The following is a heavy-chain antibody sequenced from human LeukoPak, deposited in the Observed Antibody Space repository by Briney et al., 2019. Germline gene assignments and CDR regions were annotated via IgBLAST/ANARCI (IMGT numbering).Heavy chain of an antibody. CDR3: ARENGYSYAFDY. V-gene: IGHV3-30*03. CDR2: ISYDGSNK. J-gene: IGHJ4*02. CDR1: GFTFSSYW. Sequence: GGSLRLSCAASGFTFSSYWMSWVRQAPGKGLEWVAVISYDGSNKYYADSVKGRFTISRDNSKNTLYLQMNSLRAEDTAVYYCARENGYSYAFDYWGQGTLVTVSS. D-gene: IGHD5-18*01.